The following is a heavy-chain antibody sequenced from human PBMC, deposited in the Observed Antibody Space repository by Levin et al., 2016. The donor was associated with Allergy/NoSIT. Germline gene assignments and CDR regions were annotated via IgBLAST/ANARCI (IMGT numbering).Heavy chain of an antibody. V-gene: IGHV1-69*17. CDR3: AINEGGVVTAIPSPSPFYYYYGMDV. J-gene: IGHJ6*02. D-gene: IGHD2-21*02. Sequence: WVRQAPGQGLEWMGGIIPIFGIANYAQKFQGRVTITADKSTSTAYMELSSLRSEDTAVYYCAINEGGVVTAIPSPSPFYYYYGMDVWGQGTTVTVSS. CDR2: IIPIFGIA.